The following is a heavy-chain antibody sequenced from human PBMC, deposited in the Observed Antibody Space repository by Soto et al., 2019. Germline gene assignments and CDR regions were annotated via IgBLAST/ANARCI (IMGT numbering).Heavy chain of an antibody. J-gene: IGHJ4*02. Sequence: ASVKVSCKASGYTFTGYYMHWVRQAPGQGLEWMGWINPNSGGTNYAQKFQGWVTMTRDTSISTAYMELSRLRSDDTAVYYCARSVAAAGYLFDYWGQGTLVTVSS. CDR3: ARSVAAAGYLFDY. D-gene: IGHD6-13*01. CDR2: INPNSGGT. V-gene: IGHV1-2*04. CDR1: GYTFTGYY.